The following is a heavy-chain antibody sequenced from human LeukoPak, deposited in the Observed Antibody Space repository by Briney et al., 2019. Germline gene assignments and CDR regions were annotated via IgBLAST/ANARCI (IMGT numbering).Heavy chain of an antibody. CDR1: GYTFTGYY. D-gene: IGHD3-22*01. V-gene: IGHV1-18*04. Sequence: ASVKVSCKASGYTFTGYYMHWVRQAPGQGLEWMGWISAYNGNTNYAQKLQGRVTMTTDTSTSTAYMELRSLRSDDTAVYYCASRNYYDSSGYYHAFDIWGQGTMVTVSS. CDR3: ASRNYYDSSGYYHAFDI. CDR2: ISAYNGNT. J-gene: IGHJ3*02.